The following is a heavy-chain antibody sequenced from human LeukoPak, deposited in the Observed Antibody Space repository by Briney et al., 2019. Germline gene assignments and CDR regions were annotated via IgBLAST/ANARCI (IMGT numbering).Heavy chain of an antibody. Sequence: PGGSLRLSCAASGFTFSSYAMSWVRQAPGKGLEWVSAISSGGRTYYADSVKGRFAISRDNSKNTLYLQMTSLRAEDTAVYYCAKDHAPSSGWYTLPYYYFDYWGQGTLVTVSS. CDR3: AKDHAPSSGWYTLPYYYFDY. J-gene: IGHJ4*02. D-gene: IGHD6-19*01. V-gene: IGHV3-23*01. CDR2: ISSGGRT. CDR1: GFTFSSYA.